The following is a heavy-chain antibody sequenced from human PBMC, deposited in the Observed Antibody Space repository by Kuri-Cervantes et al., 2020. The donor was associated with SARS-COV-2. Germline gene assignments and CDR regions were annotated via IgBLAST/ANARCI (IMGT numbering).Heavy chain of an antibody. J-gene: IGHJ4*02. D-gene: IGHD5-18*01. CDR1: GFTFSSYE. CDR2: ISSSGNTI. Sequence: GESLKLSCAASGFTFSSYEMNWVRQAPGKGLEWVSYISSSGNTIYYADSVKGRFTISRDNAKNSLYLQVNSLRAEDTAVYYCASVEGVTPDYWGQGTLVTVSS. CDR3: ASVEGVTPDY. V-gene: IGHV3-48*03.